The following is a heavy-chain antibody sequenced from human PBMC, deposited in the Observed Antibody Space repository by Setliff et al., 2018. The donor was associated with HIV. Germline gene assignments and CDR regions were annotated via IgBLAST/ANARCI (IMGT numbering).Heavy chain of an antibody. Sequence: ASVKVSCKASGFTFTTYYMHWVRQAPGQGLEWMGIINPSGGSTTYAQKFQGRVTMTRDTSTSTAYMELSSLTSDDTAIYYCARGRLSWSPDFWGQGTLVTVSS. J-gene: IGHJ4*02. CDR3: ARGRLSWSPDF. V-gene: IGHV1-46*01. CDR1: GFTFTTYY. CDR2: INPSGGST.